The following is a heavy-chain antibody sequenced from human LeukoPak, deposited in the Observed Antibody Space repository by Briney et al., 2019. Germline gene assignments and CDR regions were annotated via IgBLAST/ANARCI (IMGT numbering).Heavy chain of an antibody. V-gene: IGHV3-48*04. J-gene: IGHJ3*01. Sequence: QAGGSLRLSCEASGFTFSRFNMNWVRQAPGKGLEWISHISTSTGTVYYADSVKGRFTISRDNAKNSLFLQMDSLRAEDTAMYYCTRDFPPRVGEFYDAFDVWGQGAMVTVSS. CDR2: ISTSTGTV. CDR3: TRDFPPRVGEFYDAFDV. D-gene: IGHD3-16*01. CDR1: GFTFSRFN.